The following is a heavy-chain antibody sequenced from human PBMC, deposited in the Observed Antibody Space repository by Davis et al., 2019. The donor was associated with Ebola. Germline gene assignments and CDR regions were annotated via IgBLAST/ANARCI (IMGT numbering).Heavy chain of an antibody. J-gene: IGHJ6*02. CDR2: FSYGDNT. CDR3: ARFPVVYYYYYGMDV. CDR1: GASISSRSYY. D-gene: IGHD2-15*01. Sequence: MPGGSLRLSCTVSGASISSRSYYWGWIRQPPGKGLEWVGSFSYGDNTHYYNPSLRSRVTISVDTSKNQFSLKLSSVTAADTAVYYCARFPVVYYYYYGMDVWGQGTTVTVSS. V-gene: IGHV4-39*01.